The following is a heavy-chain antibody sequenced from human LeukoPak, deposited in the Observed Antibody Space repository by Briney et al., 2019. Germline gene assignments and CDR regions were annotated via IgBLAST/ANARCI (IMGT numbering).Heavy chain of an antibody. CDR2: IYYSGSS. D-gene: IGHD3-10*01. CDR1: GGSIGTYY. Sequence: SETLSLTCTVSGGSIGTYYWSWIRQPPGKGLEWIGYIYYSGSSNYNPSLKSRVTISVDTSKNQFSLKLSSVTAADTAVYYCARLYGSGSSLYFDYWGQGTLVTVSS. V-gene: IGHV4-59*08. CDR3: ARLYGSGSSLYFDY. J-gene: IGHJ4*02.